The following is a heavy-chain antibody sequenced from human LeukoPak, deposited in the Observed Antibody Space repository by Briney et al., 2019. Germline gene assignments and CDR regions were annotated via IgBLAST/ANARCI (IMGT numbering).Heavy chain of an antibody. CDR1: GFSFSNYE. CDR2: ISPSGSSI. Sequence: PGGSLRLSCAASGFSFSNYEMNWVRQAPGEGLEWVSYISPSGSSIYYADSVKGRFTISRDNARNSVFLQMNSLRAEDTAVYFCARDVGSYTGMDVWGQGTTVTVSS. D-gene: IGHD1-26*01. CDR3: ARDVGSYTGMDV. V-gene: IGHV3-48*03. J-gene: IGHJ6*02.